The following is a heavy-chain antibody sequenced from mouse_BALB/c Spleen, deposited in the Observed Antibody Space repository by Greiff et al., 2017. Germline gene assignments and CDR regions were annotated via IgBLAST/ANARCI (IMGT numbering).Heavy chain of an antibody. D-gene: IGHD2-4*01. CDR2: INPSNGRT. CDR1: GYTFTSYW. Sequence: QVQLQQPGAELVKPGASVKLSCKASGYTFTSYWMHWVKQRPGQGLEWIGEINPSNGRTNYNEKFKSKATLTVDKSSSTAYMQLSSLTSEDSAVYYCARAAKNDYDVRAYWGQGTLGTVSA. V-gene: IGHV1S81*02. CDR3: ARAAKNDYDVRAY. J-gene: IGHJ3*01.